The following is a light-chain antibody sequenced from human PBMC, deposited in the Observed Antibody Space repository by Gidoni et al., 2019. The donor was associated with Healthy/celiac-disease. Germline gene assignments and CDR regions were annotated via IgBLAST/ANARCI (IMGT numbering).Light chain of an antibody. V-gene: IGKV1-39*01. CDR1: QSISSY. CDR2: AAS. Sequence: DIQMTQSPSSLSASVGDRVTITCRASQSISSYLYWYQQKPGKAPKLLISAASSLQSGVPSRFSGSGSGADFTLTISSLQPEDFATYYCQQSYSTPPTFGGGTKVEIK. J-gene: IGKJ4*01. CDR3: QQSYSTPPT.